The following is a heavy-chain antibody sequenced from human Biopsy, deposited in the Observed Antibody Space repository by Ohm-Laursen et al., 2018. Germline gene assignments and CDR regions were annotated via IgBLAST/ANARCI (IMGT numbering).Heavy chain of an antibody. CDR3: ARADPPLFYYGSGSSNWFDP. D-gene: IGHD3-10*01. Sequence: SVKVSCKTSGYTFTSYEINWVRQATGQGLERMGWMNPDSGNTGYAQSFQGRVTMTRNTSISTAYMELSSLRSEDTAVYFCARADPPLFYYGSGSSNWFDPWGQGTLVTVSS. CDR1: GYTFTSYE. J-gene: IGHJ5*02. V-gene: IGHV1-8*01. CDR2: MNPDSGNT.